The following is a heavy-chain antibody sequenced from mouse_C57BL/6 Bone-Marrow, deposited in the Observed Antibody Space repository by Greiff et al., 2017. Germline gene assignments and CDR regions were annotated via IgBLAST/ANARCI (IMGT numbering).Heavy chain of an antibody. V-gene: IGHV1-85*01. CDR2: IYPRDGST. CDR3: EREANWGVFDY. D-gene: IGHD4-1*02. J-gene: IGHJ2*01. CDR1: GFTFTSYD. Sequence: VQLQQSGPELVKPGASVKLSCKASGFTFTSYDINWVKQRPGQGLEWIGWIYPRDGSTKYNAKFKGKATLTVDTSSSTAYMQLHSLTSEDAAVXFCEREANWGVFDYWGQGTTRKVSS.